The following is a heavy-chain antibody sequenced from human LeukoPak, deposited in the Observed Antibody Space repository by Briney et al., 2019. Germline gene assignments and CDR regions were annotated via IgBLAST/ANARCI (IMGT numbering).Heavy chain of an antibody. CDR3: VRDRVGKHSIAAAGKGLDV. Sequence: PGASVKVSCKASGYTFTSYYMHWVRQAPGQGLEWMGIINPSGGSTSYAQKFQGRVTMTRDTSTSTVYMELSSLRSEDTAVYYCVRDRVGKHSIAAAGKGLDVWGQGTTVTVSS. J-gene: IGHJ6*02. CDR1: GYTFTSYY. V-gene: IGHV1-46*01. D-gene: IGHD6-13*01. CDR2: INPSGGST.